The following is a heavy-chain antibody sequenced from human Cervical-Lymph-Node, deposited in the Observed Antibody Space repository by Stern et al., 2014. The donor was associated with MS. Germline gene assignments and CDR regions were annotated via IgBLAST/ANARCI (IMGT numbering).Heavy chain of an antibody. CDR3: ARHEGSTWYSDY. J-gene: IGHJ4*02. CDR2: IYPGDSDT. Sequence: VQLGQSGAEVKKPGESLKISCQGSGYNFTTYWIGWVRQMPGKGLEWMGIIYPGDSDTRYSPSFQGQVTISVDQSTRTAYLQWTSRKASDTAVYYCARHEGSTWYSDYWGQGTLVTVSS. V-gene: IGHV5-51*01. CDR1: GYNFTTYW. D-gene: IGHD6-13*01.